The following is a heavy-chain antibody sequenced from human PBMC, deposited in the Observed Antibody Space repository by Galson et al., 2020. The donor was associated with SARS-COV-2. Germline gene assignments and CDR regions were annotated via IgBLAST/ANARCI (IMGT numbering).Heavy chain of an antibody. Sequence: SETLSLTCTVSGGSISSYYWSWIRQPAGKGLEWIGRIYTSGSTNYNPSLKSRVTMSVDTSKNQFSLKLSSVTAADTAVYYCARDLGSSGPYYYYYYGMDVWGQGTTVTVSS. CDR2: IYTSGST. CDR1: GGSISSYY. V-gene: IGHV4-4*07. D-gene: IGHD3-16*01. J-gene: IGHJ6*02. CDR3: ARDLGSSGPYYYYYYGMDV.